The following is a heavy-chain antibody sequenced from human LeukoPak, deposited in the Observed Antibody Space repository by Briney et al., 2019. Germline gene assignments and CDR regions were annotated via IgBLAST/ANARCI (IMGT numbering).Heavy chain of an antibody. V-gene: IGHV3-7*01. CDR1: EFSFETYW. CDR2: INEDGSEK. D-gene: IGHD5-24*01. J-gene: IGHJ6*03. CDR3: ARGETMDV. Sequence: GALRLSCVALEFSFETYWMSWVRQAPGKGPEWVANINEDGSEKHYVGSVRGRFTISRDNADNSLHQQMNSLRPEDMAVYYCARGETMDVWGKGSTVTVSS.